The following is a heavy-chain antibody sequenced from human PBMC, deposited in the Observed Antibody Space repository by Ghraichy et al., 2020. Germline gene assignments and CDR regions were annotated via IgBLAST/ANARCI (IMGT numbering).Heavy chain of an antibody. J-gene: IGHJ3*02. CDR2: IGGGGDAP. D-gene: IGHD3-10*01. Sequence: GGSLRLSCTASGFTFKNYAMSWVRQAPGKGPEWVSVIGGGGDAPGYADSVKGRFTISRDDSKNTLYLQMSSLRVEDTAVYYCAKDSESCNGIYDAFDIWGQGTMVTVSS. V-gene: IGHV3-23*01. CDR3: AKDSESCNGIYDAFDI. CDR1: GFTFKNYA.